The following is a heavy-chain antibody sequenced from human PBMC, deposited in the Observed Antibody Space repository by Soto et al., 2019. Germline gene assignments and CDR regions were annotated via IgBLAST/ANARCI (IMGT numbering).Heavy chain of an antibody. Sequence: SVKVSCKASGGTVSSYAISWVRQAPGQGLEWMGGIIPIFGTANYAQKFQGRVTITADESTSTAYMELSSLRSEDTAVYYCARLQKLGYCSGGSCPPVWGQGTTVTVSS. CDR3: ARLQKLGYCSGGSCPPV. J-gene: IGHJ6*02. V-gene: IGHV1-69*13. D-gene: IGHD2-15*01. CDR1: GGTVSSYA. CDR2: IIPIFGTA.